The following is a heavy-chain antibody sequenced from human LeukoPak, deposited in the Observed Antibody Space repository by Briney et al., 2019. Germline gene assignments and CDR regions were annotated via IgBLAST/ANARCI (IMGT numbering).Heavy chain of an antibody. Sequence: SSETLSLTCTVSGGSISSGSYYWSWIRQPAGKGLEWIGRIYTSGSTNYNPSLKSRVTISVDTSKNQFSLKLSSVTAADTAVYYCATYRAGTAGRGSWGQGTRVTVSS. CDR2: IYTSGST. CDR3: ATYRAGTAGRGS. V-gene: IGHV4-61*02. CDR1: GGSISSGSYY. D-gene: IGHD3-10*01. J-gene: IGHJ5*02.